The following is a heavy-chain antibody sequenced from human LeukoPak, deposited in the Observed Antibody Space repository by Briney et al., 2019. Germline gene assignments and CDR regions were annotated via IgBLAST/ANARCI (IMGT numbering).Heavy chain of an antibody. V-gene: IGHV5-51*01. J-gene: IGHJ4*02. CDR1: GYSFISYW. Sequence: GESLKISCKGSGYSFISYWIGWVRQKPGKGLEWMGIIYCGDSDTRYSPSFQGQVTISADKSISTAYLQWSSLKASDTAMYYCARGVGYGGTYFNYWGQGALVTVSS. D-gene: IGHD2-15*01. CDR2: IYCGDSDT. CDR3: ARGVGYGGTYFNY.